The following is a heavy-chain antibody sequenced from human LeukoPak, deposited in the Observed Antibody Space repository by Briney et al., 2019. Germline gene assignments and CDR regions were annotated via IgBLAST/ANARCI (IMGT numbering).Heavy chain of an antibody. D-gene: IGHD6-19*01. CDR2: IYYSGST. CDR1: GGSISSSSYY. V-gene: IGHV4-39*01. Sequence: SETLSLTCTVSGGSISSSSYYWGWIRQPPGKGLEWIGSIYYSGSTYYNPSLKSRVTISVDTSKNQFSLKLSSVTAADTAVYYCARLRSGWYGYWGQGTLVTISS. CDR3: ARLRSGWYGY. J-gene: IGHJ4*02.